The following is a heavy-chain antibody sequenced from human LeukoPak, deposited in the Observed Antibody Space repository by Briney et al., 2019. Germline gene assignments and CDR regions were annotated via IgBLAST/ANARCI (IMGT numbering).Heavy chain of an antibody. CDR3: ARDSSSGWYPPNFDY. J-gene: IGHJ4*02. D-gene: IGHD6-19*01. V-gene: IGHV3-23*01. CDR2: ISGSGAST. Sequence: GGSLRLSCAASGFTFSSFAMSWVRQAPGRGLEWVSSISGSGASTYYADSVKGRFTISRDNSKNTLYLQMNSLRAEDTAVYYCARDSSSGWYPPNFDYWGQGTLVTVSS. CDR1: GFTFSSFA.